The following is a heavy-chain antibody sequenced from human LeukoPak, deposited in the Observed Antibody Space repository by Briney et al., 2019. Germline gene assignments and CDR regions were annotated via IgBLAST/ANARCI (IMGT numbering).Heavy chain of an antibody. V-gene: IGHV4-34*01. CDR2: INHSGST. D-gene: IGHD3-10*01. Sequence: PGGSLRLSCAASGFTFSSYSMNWVRQAPGKGLEWIGEINHSGSTNYNPSLKSRVTISVDTSKNQFSLKLSSVTAADTAVYYCARGDGSGSSIYMDVWGKGTTVTISS. CDR3: ARGDGSGSSIYMDV. J-gene: IGHJ6*03. CDR1: GFTFSSYS.